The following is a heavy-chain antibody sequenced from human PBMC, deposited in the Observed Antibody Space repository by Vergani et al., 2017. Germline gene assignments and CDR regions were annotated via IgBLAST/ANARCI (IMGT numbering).Heavy chain of an antibody. D-gene: IGHD3-22*01. V-gene: IGHV4-4*02. CDR3: ARDSRSYYDSSGYPDDNWFDP. CDR2: IYHSGST. J-gene: IGHJ5*02. Sequence: QVQLQESGPGLVKPSGTLSLTCAVSGGSISSSNWWSWVRQPPGKGLEWIGEIYHSGSTNYNPSLKSRVTISVDTSKNQFSLKLSSVTAADTAVYYCARDSRSYYDSSGYPDDNWFDPWGQGTLVTVSS. CDR1: GGSISSSNW.